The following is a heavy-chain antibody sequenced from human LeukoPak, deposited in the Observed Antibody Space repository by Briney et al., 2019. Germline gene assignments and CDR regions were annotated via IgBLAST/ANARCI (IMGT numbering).Heavy chain of an antibody. Sequence: SGPTLVKPTPTLTLTCTFSGFSLSTSGVGVGWIRQPPGKALEWLALNYWDDDKRYSPSLKSRLTITKDASKNQVVLTMTNMDPVDTATYYCSHFDSGYDDGGDAFDIWGQGTMVTVSS. CDR3: SHFDSGYDDGGDAFDI. CDR2: NYWDDDK. V-gene: IGHV2-5*02. D-gene: IGHD5-12*01. J-gene: IGHJ3*02. CDR1: GFSLSTSGVG.